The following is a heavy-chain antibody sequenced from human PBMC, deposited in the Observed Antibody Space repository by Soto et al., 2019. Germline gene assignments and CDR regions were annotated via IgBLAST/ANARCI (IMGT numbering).Heavy chain of an antibody. CDR2: IKQDGSEK. CDR1: GFTFRSYW. V-gene: IGHV3-7*01. Sequence: GGSLRLSCAASGFTFRSYWMSWVRQAPGKGLEWVANIKQDGSEKYYVDSVKGRFIISRDNAKNSLYLQMNSLRAEDTAVYYCARRGYSSSWPFDYWGQGTLVTVSS. J-gene: IGHJ4*02. D-gene: IGHD6-13*01. CDR3: ARRGYSSSWPFDY.